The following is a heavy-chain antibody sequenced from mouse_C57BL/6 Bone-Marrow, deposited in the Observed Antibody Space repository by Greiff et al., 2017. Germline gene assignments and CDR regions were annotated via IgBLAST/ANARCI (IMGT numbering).Heavy chain of an antibody. CDR2: IHPNSGST. CDR1: GYTFTSYW. V-gene: IGHV1-64*01. D-gene: IGHD1-1*01. J-gene: IGHJ4*01. CDR3: ARMTTVVATSRYCYAMDY. Sequence: QVQLQQPGAELVKPGASVKLSCKASGYTFTSYWMHWVKQRPGQGLEWIGMIHPNSGSTNYNEKFKSKATLTVDKSSSTAYMQLSSLTSEDSAVYYCARMTTVVATSRYCYAMDYWGQGTSVTVSS.